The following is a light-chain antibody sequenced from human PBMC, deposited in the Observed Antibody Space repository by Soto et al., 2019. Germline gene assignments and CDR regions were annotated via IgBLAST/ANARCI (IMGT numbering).Light chain of an antibody. J-gene: IGLJ2*01. Sequence: QSALTQPASVSGSPGQSITISCTGTSRDVGSYDLVSWYQQHPGKAPKLMIYEVTKRPSGVSDRFSGSKSGNTASLTISGLQAEDEAAYYCSSYAGRTSVTFGGGTKVTVL. CDR1: SRDVGSYDL. V-gene: IGLV2-23*02. CDR2: EVT. CDR3: SSYAGRTSVT.